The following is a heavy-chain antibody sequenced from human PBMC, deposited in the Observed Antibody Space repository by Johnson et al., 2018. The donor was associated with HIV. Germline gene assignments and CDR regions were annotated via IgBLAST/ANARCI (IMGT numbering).Heavy chain of an antibody. Sequence: EMQLVESGGGLVQPGGSLRLSCAASGFTFSSYAMSWVRQAPGKGLEWVSVINNSGGGTYYADSVRGQFTISRDNSKNTLYLQMNSLRAEDTAIYYCAKKGNVGSWDLDAFDIWGQGTMVTVSS. J-gene: IGHJ3*02. D-gene: IGHD1-26*01. CDR3: AKKGNVGSWDLDAFDI. CDR2: INNSGGGT. V-gene: IGHV3-23*04. CDR1: GFTFSSYA.